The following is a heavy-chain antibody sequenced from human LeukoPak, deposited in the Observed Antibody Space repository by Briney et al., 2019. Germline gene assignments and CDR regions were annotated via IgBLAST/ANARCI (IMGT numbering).Heavy chain of an antibody. CDR2: IYYSGST. J-gene: IGHJ4*02. V-gene: IGHV4-39*07. Sequence: SETPSLTCTVSGGSISSSSYYWGWIRQPPGKGLEWIGSIYYSGSTYYNPSLKSRVTISVDTSKNQFSLKLSSVTAADTAVYYCARGGGSTMIVVVTSPADYWGQGTLVTVSS. CDR1: GGSISSSSYY. D-gene: IGHD3-22*01. CDR3: ARGGGSTMIVVVTSPADY.